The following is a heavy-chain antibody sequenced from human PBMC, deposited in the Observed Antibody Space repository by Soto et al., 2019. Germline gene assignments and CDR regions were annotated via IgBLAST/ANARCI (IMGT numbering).Heavy chain of an antibody. Sequence: EVWLAESGGGLVQPGGSLRLSCAASGFTVSNNYMTWVRQAPGKGLEWVSFIHPGGSKYYADSVRGRFTTSRDNSDNTVSLQMNSLRAEDTALYYCATGMDNAKIHHWGQGTLVTVSS. J-gene: IGHJ1*01. CDR3: ATGMDNAKIHH. D-gene: IGHD2-8*01. V-gene: IGHV3-66*01. CDR1: GFTVSNNY. CDR2: IHPGGSK.